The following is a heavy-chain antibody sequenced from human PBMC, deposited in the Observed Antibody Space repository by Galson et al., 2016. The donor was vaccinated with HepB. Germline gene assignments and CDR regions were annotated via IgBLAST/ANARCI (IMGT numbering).Heavy chain of an antibody. CDR2: IRNKDNNYAT. D-gene: IGHD5-18*01. J-gene: IGHJ4*01. Sequence: SLRLSCAASGFTFSGSAIHWVRQASGKGLEWVGRIRNKDNNYATAYAASVKGRFTISRDDSRNKAYLQMKSLKTEDTAVYYCTRRGYSFGVGNDYWGQGTPVTVSS. CDR3: TRRGYSFGVGNDY. CDR1: GFTFSGSA. V-gene: IGHV3-73*01.